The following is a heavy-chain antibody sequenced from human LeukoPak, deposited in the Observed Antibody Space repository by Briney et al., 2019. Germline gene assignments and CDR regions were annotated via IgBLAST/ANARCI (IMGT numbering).Heavy chain of an antibody. Sequence: SETLSVTCTVSGDSISSSSYYWGWIRQPPGKGLEWIGSIYYIGSTYYNPSLKSRVTISVDTSKNQFSLKLSSVTAADTAVYYCARLPSNMDVWGKGTTVTVSS. CDR2: IYYIGST. J-gene: IGHJ6*03. CDR1: GDSISSSSYY. V-gene: IGHV4-39*01. CDR3: ARLPSNMDV.